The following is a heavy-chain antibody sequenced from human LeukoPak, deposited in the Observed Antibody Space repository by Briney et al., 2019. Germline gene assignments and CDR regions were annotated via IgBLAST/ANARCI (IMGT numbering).Heavy chain of an antibody. CDR3: VKPYYYSSGSLN. CDR2: INQDETEQ. Sequence: QPGGSLRLSCAASGSTFSDYAMTWVRQAPGKGLEWVATINQDETEQYYVDSVKGRFTISRDNAKNSLYLQMNSLRAEDTALYYCVKPYYYSSGSLNWGQGTLVTVSS. CDR1: GSTFSDYA. V-gene: IGHV3-7*01. D-gene: IGHD3-10*01. J-gene: IGHJ4*02.